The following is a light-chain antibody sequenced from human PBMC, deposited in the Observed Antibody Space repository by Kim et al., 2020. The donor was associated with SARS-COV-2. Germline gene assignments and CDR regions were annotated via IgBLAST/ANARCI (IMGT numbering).Light chain of an antibody. J-gene: IGKJ2*01. CDR3: QQYDSHPYT. Sequence: DIQMTQSPPTLSASVGDRVTITCRASQSVSSWLAWYQQKPGKAPKLLIYKASTLEGGVPSRFSGRGSGTDFTLTINTLQPDDFATYSCQQYDSHPYTFGQGTKLEI. CDR1: QSVSSW. V-gene: IGKV1-5*03. CDR2: KAS.